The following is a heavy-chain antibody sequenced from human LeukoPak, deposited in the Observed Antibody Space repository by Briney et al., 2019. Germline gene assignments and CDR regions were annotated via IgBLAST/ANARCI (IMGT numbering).Heavy chain of an antibody. CDR3: ARGGAGPLRD. Sequence: SETLSLTCTVSSASFSSYYWSWVRQPPGGGLEWIGYISNSGSPSYNPSFKSRVTFSADTSKNHLSLKLNSVTPADTAVYFCARGGAGPLRDWGQGTLVTVSS. CDR1: SASFSSYY. CDR2: ISNSGSP. V-gene: IGHV4-59*13. D-gene: IGHD3-16*01. J-gene: IGHJ4*02.